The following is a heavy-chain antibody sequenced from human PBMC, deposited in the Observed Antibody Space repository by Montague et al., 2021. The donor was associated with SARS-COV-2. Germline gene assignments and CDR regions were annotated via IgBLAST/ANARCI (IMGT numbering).Heavy chain of an antibody. CDR1: SGSIISSGYY. J-gene: IGHJ4*02. Sequence: SETLSLTCSVSSGSIISSGYYWGWIRQPPGKELEWIGNIYYNGTTYYNPSLQSRGTISVDTSKNHLSLRLSSVTAADTAVYFCARGMIRGVTTPFDHWGQGTLVTVSS. D-gene: IGHD3-10*01. V-gene: IGHV4-39*02. CDR3: ARGMIRGVTTPFDH. CDR2: IYYNGTT.